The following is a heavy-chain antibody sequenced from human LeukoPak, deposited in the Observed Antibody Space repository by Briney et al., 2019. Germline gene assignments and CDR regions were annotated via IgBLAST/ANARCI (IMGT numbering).Heavy chain of an antibody. CDR1: GFTFDDYG. J-gene: IGHJ4*02. V-gene: IGHV3-20*04. D-gene: IGHD2-2*01. Sequence: GGSLGLSCAASGFTFDDYGMSWVRQAPGKGLEWISGINWNGGSTGYADSVKGRFTISRDNAKNSLYLQMNSLRAEDTALYYCAREGRAYCSSTSCYRGLAYWGQGTLVTVSS. CDR3: AREGRAYCSSTSCYRGLAY. CDR2: INWNGGST.